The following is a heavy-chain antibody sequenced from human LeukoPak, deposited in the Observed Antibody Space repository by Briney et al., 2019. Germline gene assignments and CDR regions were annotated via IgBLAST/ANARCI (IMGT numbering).Heavy chain of an antibody. CDR2: ISYDGSNR. CDR1: GFTFSSYG. J-gene: IGHJ4*02. CDR3: AKDRSGSSWYYFDY. V-gene: IGHV3-30*18. Sequence: PGRSLRLSCAASGFTFSSYGMHWVRQAPGKGLEWVAVISYDGSNRYYADSVKGRFTISRDTSKNTLYLQMNSLRAEDTAVYYCAKDRSGSSWYYFDYWGQGTLVTVSS. D-gene: IGHD6-13*01.